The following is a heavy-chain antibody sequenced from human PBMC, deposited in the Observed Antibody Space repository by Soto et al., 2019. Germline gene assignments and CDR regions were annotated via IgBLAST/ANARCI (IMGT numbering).Heavy chain of an antibody. CDR3: ARHNLGFCSGGTCPYYFDF. Sequence: SETLSLTCTVSGDSISSYYWSWVRQPPGKGLEWIAYIYYSGSTNYNPSLKSRVTISVDTSKNQFSLKLSSVTAADTAVYYCARHNLGFCSGGTCPYYFDFWGQGTLVTVSS. J-gene: IGHJ4*02. V-gene: IGHV4-59*08. CDR2: IYYSGST. CDR1: GDSISSYY. D-gene: IGHD2-15*01.